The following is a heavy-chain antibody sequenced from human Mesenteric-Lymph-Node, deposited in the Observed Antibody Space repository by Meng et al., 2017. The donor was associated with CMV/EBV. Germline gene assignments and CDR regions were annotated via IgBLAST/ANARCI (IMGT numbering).Heavy chain of an antibody. CDR2: MNPNSGDA. Sequence: ASVKVSCKASGGTFSSYAISWVRQATGQGLEWMGWMNPNSGDAGYTQKFQGRVTMTRNTSITTAYMELSSLRSEDTAVYYCARAFRVDATRRTNWFDPWGQGTLVTVSS. V-gene: IGHV1-8*02. CDR3: ARAFRVDATRRTNWFDP. J-gene: IGHJ5*02. CDR1: GGTFSSYA. D-gene: IGHD3-10*01.